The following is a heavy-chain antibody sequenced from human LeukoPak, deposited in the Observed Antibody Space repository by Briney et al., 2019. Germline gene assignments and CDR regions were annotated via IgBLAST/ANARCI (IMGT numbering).Heavy chain of an antibody. CDR3: ARDRGAVAQTQEVCDY. D-gene: IGHD6-19*01. CDR1: GYTFTSYG. J-gene: IGHJ4*02. CDR2: ICSYNGNT. V-gene: IGHV1-18*04. Sequence: ASVKLSCTASGYTFTSYGISWVRQAPGQGLEWMGWICSYNGNTNYAQKLKGRVTMTTDTPMRAAYMEVSSLRADDTAVYYCARDRGAVAQTQEVCDYWGQRSLVTV.